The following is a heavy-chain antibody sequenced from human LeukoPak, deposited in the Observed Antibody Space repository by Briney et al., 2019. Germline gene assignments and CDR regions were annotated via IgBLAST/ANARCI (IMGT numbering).Heavy chain of an antibody. Sequence: EASVKVSCKASGFTFTSSAMQWVRQARGQRLEWIGWIVVGSGNTNYAQKFQERVTITRDMSTSTAYMELSSLRSEDTAVYYCAADCSGGSCYPRGNSFDRWGQGSLVIVSS. D-gene: IGHD2-15*01. CDR2: IVVGSGNT. J-gene: IGHJ5*02. CDR3: AADCSGGSCYPRGNSFDR. V-gene: IGHV1-58*02. CDR1: GFTFTSSA.